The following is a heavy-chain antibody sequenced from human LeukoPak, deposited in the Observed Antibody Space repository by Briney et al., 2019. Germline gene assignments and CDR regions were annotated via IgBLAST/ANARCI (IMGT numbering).Heavy chain of an antibody. CDR2: IHNSGST. CDR1: GASISSHY. D-gene: IGHD2-8*02. Sequence: SETLSLTCTVSGASISSHYWSWIRQPPGKGLEWIGYIHNSGSTNYNPSFKSRVTISLDTFTNQFSLKLSSVTAADTAAYYCARTGFSSGPFADHWGQGTLVTVSS. V-gene: IGHV4-59*11. CDR3: ARTGFSSGPFADH. J-gene: IGHJ4*02.